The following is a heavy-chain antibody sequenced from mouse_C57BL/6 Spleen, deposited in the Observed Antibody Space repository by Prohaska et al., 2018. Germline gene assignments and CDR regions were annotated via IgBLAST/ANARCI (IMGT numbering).Heavy chain of an antibody. CDR1: GYTFTDYY. D-gene: IGHD2-4*01. CDR2: INPNNGGT. V-gene: IGHV1-26*01. Sequence: EVQLQQSGPELVKPGASVKISCKASGYTFTDYYMNWVKQSHGKSLEWIGDINPNNGGTSYNQKFKGKATLTVDKSSSTAYMELRSLTSEDSAVYYCARLRDYDEGYFDVWGTGTTVTVSS. CDR3: ARLRDYDEGYFDV. J-gene: IGHJ1*03.